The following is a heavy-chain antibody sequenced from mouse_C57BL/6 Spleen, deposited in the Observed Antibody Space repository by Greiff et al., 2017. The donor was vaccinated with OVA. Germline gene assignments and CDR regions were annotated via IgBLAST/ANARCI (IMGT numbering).Heavy chain of an antibody. D-gene: IGHD3-3*01. CDR1: GYTFTSYW. J-gene: IGHJ3*01. CDR3: ARGDAWFAY. V-gene: IGHV1-61*01. Sequence: QVQLQQPGAELVRPGSSVKLSCKASGYTFTSYWLDWVKQRPGQGLEWIGNIYPSDSETHYNQKFKDKATLTVDKSSSTAYMQLSSLTSEDSAVYYCARGDAWFAYWGQGTLVTVSA. CDR2: IYPSDSET.